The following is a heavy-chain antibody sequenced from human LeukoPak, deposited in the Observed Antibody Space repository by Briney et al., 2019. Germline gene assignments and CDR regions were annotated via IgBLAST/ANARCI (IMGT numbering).Heavy chain of an antibody. CDR2: INPNSGGT. J-gene: IGHJ3*02. CDR1: GYTFTGYY. Sequence: ASVKVSCRASGYTFTGYYMHWVRQAPGQGLEWMGWINPNSGGTNYAQKFQGRVTMTRDTSISTAYMELSRLRSDDTAVYYCAPSSYDITNDFDIWGQGTMVTVSS. CDR3: APSSYDITNDFDI. D-gene: IGHD3-9*01. V-gene: IGHV1-2*02.